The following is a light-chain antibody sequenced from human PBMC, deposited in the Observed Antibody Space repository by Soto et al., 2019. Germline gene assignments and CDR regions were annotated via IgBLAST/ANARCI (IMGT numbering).Light chain of an antibody. CDR2: AAS. CDR3: QQLSSYPLR. CDR1: QRITSR. J-gene: IGKJ4*02. V-gene: IGKV1-9*01. Sequence: RASQRITSRLALYQQKPGKAPNLLIYAASTLQSGVQSRISGSGSGSDFTLKICRLQTEDLASYYGQQLSSYPLRLGGGTKVDI.